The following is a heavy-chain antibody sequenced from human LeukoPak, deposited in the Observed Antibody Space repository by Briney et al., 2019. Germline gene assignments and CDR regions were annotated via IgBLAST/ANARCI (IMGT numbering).Heavy chain of an antibody. Sequence: PGRSLRLSCAAPGFTFSSYGMHWVRQAPGKGLEWVAVISYDGSNKYYADSVKGRFTISRDNSKNTLYLQMNSLRAEDTAVYYCAKDSRPTTVTFDYWGQGTLVTVSS. D-gene: IGHD4-17*01. J-gene: IGHJ4*02. CDR3: AKDSRPTTVTFDY. CDR1: GFTFSSYG. V-gene: IGHV3-30*18. CDR2: ISYDGSNK.